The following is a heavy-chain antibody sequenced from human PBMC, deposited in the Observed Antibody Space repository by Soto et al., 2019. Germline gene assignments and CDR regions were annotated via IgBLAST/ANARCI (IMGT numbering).Heavy chain of an antibody. CDR3: FLKAEDGIRDDRSVSEFLLNRSSDL. CDR2: SGGSGGST. V-gene: IGHV3-23*01. J-gene: IGHJ2*01. D-gene: IGHD2-15*01. Sequence: KGLERVCASGGSGGSTYYADSVKGRFTISRDNSKNTLYLQMNSLRAEDTAVYYFFLKAEDGIRDDRSVSEFLLNRSSDL.